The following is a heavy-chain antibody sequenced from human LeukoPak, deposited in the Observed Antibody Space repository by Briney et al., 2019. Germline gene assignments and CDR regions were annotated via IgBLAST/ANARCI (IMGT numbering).Heavy chain of an antibody. Sequence: KSSKTLSLTCTVSGGSISSGGYYWSWIRQHPGKGLEWIGYIYYSGSTYYNPSLKSRVTISVDTSKNQFSLKLSSVTAADTAVYYCAREVRAGPDYWGQGTLVTVSS. V-gene: IGHV4-31*03. CDR1: GGSISSGGYY. CDR3: AREVRAGPDY. CDR2: IYYSGST. D-gene: IGHD4-11*01. J-gene: IGHJ4*02.